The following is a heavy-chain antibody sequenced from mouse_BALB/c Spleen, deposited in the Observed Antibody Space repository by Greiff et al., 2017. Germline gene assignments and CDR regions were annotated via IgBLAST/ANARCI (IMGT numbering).Heavy chain of an antibody. CDR1: GYTFTDYW. D-gene: IGHD2-1*01. CDR3: ANYYGNY. CDR2: IDTSDSYT. V-gene: IGHV1-69*01. Sequence: QVQLQQPGAELVMPGASVKMSCKASGYTFTDYWMHWVQQRPGQGLEWIGAIDTSDSYTSYNQKFKGKATLTVDESSSTAYMQLSSLTSEDSAVYYCANYYGNYWGQGTTLTVSS. J-gene: IGHJ2*01.